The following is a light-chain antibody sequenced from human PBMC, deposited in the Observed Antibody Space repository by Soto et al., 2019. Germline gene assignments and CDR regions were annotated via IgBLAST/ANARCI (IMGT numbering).Light chain of an antibody. Sequence: QCVLTQPRSVSGSPGQSVSISCTGTSSDVGGYNYVTWYQQHPGKAPKLMIYDVSERPSGVPDRFSGSKSANTASLTISGLQAEDEADYYCCSYAGSYTYVFGTGTKVTVL. CDR1: SSDVGGYNY. J-gene: IGLJ1*01. CDR2: DVS. V-gene: IGLV2-11*01. CDR3: CSYAGSYTYV.